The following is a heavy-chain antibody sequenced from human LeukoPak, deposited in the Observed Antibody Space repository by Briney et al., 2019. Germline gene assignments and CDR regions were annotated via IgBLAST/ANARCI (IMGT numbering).Heavy chain of an antibody. CDR2: IYPGDSDT. Sequence: GESLKISCKGSGYSFTSYWIGWVRQMPGKGLGWMGIIYPGDSDTRYSPSFQGQVTISADKSISTAFLQWSSLKASDTAMYYCARLSYDSSDFHYMDVWGKGTTVTISS. V-gene: IGHV5-51*01. J-gene: IGHJ6*03. CDR1: GYSFTSYW. CDR3: ARLSYDSSDFHYMDV. D-gene: IGHD3-22*01.